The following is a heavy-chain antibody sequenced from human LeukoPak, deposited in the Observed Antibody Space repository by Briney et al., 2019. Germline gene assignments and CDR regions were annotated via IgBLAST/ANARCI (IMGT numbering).Heavy chain of an antibody. Sequence: PSETLSLTCTVSGDSIRSTRYFWDWTRQPPGKGLEWIGNVYYSGNNYYSPSLKSRVTISVDTSKNQFSLKLRSVTAAGTAVYYCARHANYGSATGFVDYWGQGTLITVSS. D-gene: IGHD1-26*01. CDR2: VYYSGNN. V-gene: IGHV4-39*01. J-gene: IGHJ4*02. CDR3: ARHANYGSATGFVDY. CDR1: GDSIRSTRYF.